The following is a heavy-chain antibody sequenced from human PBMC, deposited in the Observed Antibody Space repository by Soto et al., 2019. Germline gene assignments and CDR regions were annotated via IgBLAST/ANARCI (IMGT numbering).Heavy chain of an antibody. CDR1: GFTFSSYG. J-gene: IGHJ4*02. CDR3: ARAGGIYCSGGSCRIDY. CDR2: IWYDGSNK. Sequence: QPGGSLRLSCAASGFTFSSYGMHWVRQAPGKGLEWVAVIWYDGSNKYYADSVKGRFTISRDNSKNTLYLQMNSLRAEDTAVYYCARAGGIYCSGGSCRIDYWGQGT. V-gene: IGHV3-33*01. D-gene: IGHD2-15*01.